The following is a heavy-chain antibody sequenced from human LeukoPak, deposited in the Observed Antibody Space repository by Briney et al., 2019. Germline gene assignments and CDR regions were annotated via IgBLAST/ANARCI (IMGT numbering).Heavy chain of an antibody. Sequence: SETLSLTCTVSGISFTTYYWTWIRQPAGKGLEWLGRIYTSGDTNYNPSLKSRLTMSVDKSKNQFSLKLTSVTAADTAVYYCARGLEDPPGWIDPWGQGTPVTVSS. CDR2: IYTSGDT. V-gene: IGHV4-4*07. CDR1: GISFTTYY. CDR3: ARGLEDPPGWIDP. J-gene: IGHJ5*02. D-gene: IGHD1-1*01.